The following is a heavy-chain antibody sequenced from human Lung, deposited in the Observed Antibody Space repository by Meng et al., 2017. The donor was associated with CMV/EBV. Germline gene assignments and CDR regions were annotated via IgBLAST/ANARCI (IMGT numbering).Heavy chain of an antibody. CDR1: GYAFTNDC. CDR2: INAYNGDT. Sequence: QAQLVQSGGEVKKPGASVKVSCKASGYAFTNDCITWVRQAPGQGLEWMGWINAYNGDTNYAQTLQGRVTMTTDTSTSTAYMELRSLRSDDTAVYYCARVEVGITSGDYWGQGTLVTVSS. D-gene: IGHD1-26*01. CDR3: ARVEVGITSGDY. J-gene: IGHJ4*02. V-gene: IGHV1-18*01.